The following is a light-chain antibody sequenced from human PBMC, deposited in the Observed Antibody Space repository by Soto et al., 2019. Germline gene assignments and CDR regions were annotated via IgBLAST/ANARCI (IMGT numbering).Light chain of an antibody. CDR1: QSVSSSY. V-gene: IGKV3-20*01. CDR2: GAS. J-gene: IGKJ1*01. CDR3: QQYGSSPRT. Sequence: EIVLTQSPGTLSWSPGERATLSCRASQSVSSSYLAWYQQKPGQAPRPLIYGASSRATGIPDRFSGSGSGTAFTLTISRLEPEDFAVYYCQQYGSSPRTFGQGTKVEIK.